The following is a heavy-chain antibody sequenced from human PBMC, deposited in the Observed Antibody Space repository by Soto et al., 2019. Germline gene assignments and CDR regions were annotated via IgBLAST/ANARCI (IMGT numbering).Heavy chain of an antibody. J-gene: IGHJ4*02. CDR2: IFSSGST. V-gene: IGHV4-4*07. CDR3: AREGSYSAYNFAHGIQLWSFDF. CDR1: GGSINTFY. D-gene: IGHD5-12*01. Sequence: SETLSLTCTVSGGSINTFYWSWVRQPAGKGLEWIGRIFSSGSTSFNPSLESRVAMSVDTSKNHFSLNLSSVTAADMAVYYCAREGSYSAYNFAHGIQLWSFDFWGQGALVT.